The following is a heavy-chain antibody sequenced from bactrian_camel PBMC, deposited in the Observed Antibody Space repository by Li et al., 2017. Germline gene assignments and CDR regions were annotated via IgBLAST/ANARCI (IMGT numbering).Heavy chain of an antibody. D-gene: IGHD6*01. CDR2: IERSGKI. Sequence: HVQLVESGGGSVQTGESLTLSCVAPGYIISSYFMGWLRHQAPGHKREGVAAIERSGKITYADSVLGRFTISKDSAKNTVYLQMNNLQPEDTATYYCAEGRGSRGEHCYSLNYWGQGTQVTVS. CDR1: GYIISSYF. J-gene: IGHJ4*01. CDR3: AEGRGSRGEHCYSLNY. V-gene: IGHV3S53*01.